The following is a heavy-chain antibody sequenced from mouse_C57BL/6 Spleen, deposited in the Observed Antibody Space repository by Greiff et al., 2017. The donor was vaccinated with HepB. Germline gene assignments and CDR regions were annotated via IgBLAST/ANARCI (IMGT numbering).Heavy chain of an antibody. D-gene: IGHD2-1*01. Sequence: EVQLVESGPGLVKPSQSLSLTCSVTGYSITSGYYWNWIRQFPGNKLEWMGYISYDGSNNYNPSLKNRISITRDTSKNQFFLKLNSVTTEDTATYYCAIYGNFPAWFAYWGQGTLVTVSA. CDR1: GYSITSGYY. V-gene: IGHV3-6*01. CDR2: ISYDGSN. J-gene: IGHJ3*01. CDR3: AIYGNFPAWFAY.